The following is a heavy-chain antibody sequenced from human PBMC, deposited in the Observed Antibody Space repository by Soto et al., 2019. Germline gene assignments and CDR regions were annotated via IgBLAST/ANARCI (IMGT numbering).Heavy chain of an antibody. Sequence: SETLSLTCTVSGGSISSGGYYWSWIRQHPGKGLEWIGYIYYSGSTYYNPSLKSRVTISVDTSKNQFSLKLSSVTAADTAVYYCAGLTYYYGSGSYQAFDYWGQGTLVTVSS. CDR2: IYYSGST. D-gene: IGHD3-10*01. J-gene: IGHJ4*02. CDR3: AGLTYYYGSGSYQAFDY. CDR1: GGSISSGGYY. V-gene: IGHV4-31*03.